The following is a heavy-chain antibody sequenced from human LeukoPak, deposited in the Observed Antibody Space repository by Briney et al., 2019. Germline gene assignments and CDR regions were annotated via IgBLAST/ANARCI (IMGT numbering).Heavy chain of an antibody. CDR3: ARKSYVWGSYRPIDY. CDR1: GESFSGYY. CDR2: INHSGST. Sequence: TSETLSLTCAVYGESFSGYYWSWIRQPPGKGLEWIGEINHSGSTNYNPSLKSRVTISVDTSKNQFSLKLSSVTAADTAVYYCARKSYVWGSYRPIDYWGQGTLVTVSS. V-gene: IGHV4-34*01. D-gene: IGHD3-16*02. J-gene: IGHJ4*02.